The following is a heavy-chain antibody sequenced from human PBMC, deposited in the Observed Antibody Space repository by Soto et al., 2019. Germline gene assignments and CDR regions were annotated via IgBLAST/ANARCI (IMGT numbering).Heavy chain of an antibody. V-gene: IGHV1-3*01. J-gene: IGHJ4*02. CDR1: GYIFNSYA. CDR2: INAGNGDT. D-gene: IGHD3-3*01. CDR3: ARDGARIAVFGVVNYFDY. Sequence: ASVKVSCKASGYIFNSYAIRWVRQAPGQRLEWMGWINAGNGDTKYSQKFQGRVAITRDTSASSAYMELSTLRSEDTAVYYCARDGARIAVFGVVNYFDYWGQGTVVTVSS.